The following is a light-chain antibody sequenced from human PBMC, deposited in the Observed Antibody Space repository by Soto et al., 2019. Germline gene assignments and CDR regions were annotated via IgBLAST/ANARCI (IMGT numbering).Light chain of an antibody. CDR3: QQLGTSPLT. J-gene: IGKJ5*01. CDR1: QGLGSST. CDR2: DVP. V-gene: IGKV1-13*02. Sequence: AIQLTQSPSSLSASVGDRVTITCRASQGLGSSTLAWYQQKAGKAPTLLDYDVPNLQRGVPTSFRGSGPGAYFSLTIDSRQPEVLATYHCQQLGTSPLTLVQGTRRYIK.